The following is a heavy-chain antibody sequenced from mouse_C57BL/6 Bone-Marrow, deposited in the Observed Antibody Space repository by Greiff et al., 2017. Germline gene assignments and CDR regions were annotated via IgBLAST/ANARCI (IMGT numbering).Heavy chain of an antibody. CDR1: GYTFTSYW. V-gene: IGHV1-55*01. J-gene: IGHJ3*01. D-gene: IGHD3-2*02. Sequence: QVQLQQPGAELVKPGASVKMSCKASGYTFTSYWITWVKQRPGQGLEWIGDIYPGSGSTNYNEKFKSKDTLTVDTSSSTAYMQLSSLTSEDSAVYYCARCSSGYVWFAYWGQGTLVTVSA. CDR2: IYPGSGST. CDR3: ARCSSGYVWFAY.